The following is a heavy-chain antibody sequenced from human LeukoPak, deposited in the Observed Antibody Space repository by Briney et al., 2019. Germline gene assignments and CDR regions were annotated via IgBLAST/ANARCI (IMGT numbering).Heavy chain of an antibody. Sequence: GGSLRLSCAASGFTFSSYEMNWARQAPGKGLEWVSYLSNSGSTIYYADSVKGRFTISRDNAKNSLYLQMNTLRAEDTAVYYCARDCSGGSCYSEYYFDYWGQGTLVTVSS. CDR1: GFTFSSYE. V-gene: IGHV3-48*03. D-gene: IGHD2-15*01. CDR3: ARDCSGGSCYSEYYFDY. J-gene: IGHJ4*02. CDR2: LSNSGSTI.